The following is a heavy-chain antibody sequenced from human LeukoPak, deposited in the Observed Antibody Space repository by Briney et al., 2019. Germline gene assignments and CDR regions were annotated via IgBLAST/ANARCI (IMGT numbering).Heavy chain of an antibody. CDR2: IYSGGST. Sequence: GGSLRLSCAASGLTVSSNYMSWVRQAPGKGLEWVSVIYSGGSTYYADSVKGRFTISRDNSKNTLYLQMNSLRAEDTAVYYCARDKGRFNFDYWGQGTLVTVSS. CDR3: ARDKGRFNFDY. D-gene: IGHD3-10*01. V-gene: IGHV3-66*02. J-gene: IGHJ4*02. CDR1: GLTVSSNY.